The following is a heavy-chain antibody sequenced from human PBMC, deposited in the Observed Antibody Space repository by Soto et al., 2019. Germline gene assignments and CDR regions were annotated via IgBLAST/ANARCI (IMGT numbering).Heavy chain of an antibody. V-gene: IGHV1-2*02. D-gene: IGHD2-2*02. J-gene: IGHJ6*02. CDR3: AKDQGGYMVSGMDV. CDR1: GYTFTDYY. CDR2: INPNSGAT. Sequence: QVQLVQSRAEVRKPGASVNVSCKASGYTFTDYYIYWLRQAPGHGLEWMGWINPNSGATNYAHNFQGRVTMTRDTSIRAAYMEPSRLSSDDTAVYYCAKDQGGYMVSGMDVWGQGTTVTVSS.